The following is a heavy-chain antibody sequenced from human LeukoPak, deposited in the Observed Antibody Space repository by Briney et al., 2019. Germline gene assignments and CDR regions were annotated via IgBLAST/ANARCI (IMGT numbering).Heavy chain of an antibody. CDR3: AKSGYNRFDY. D-gene: IGHD5-24*01. CDR1: GYTFTSYY. CDR2: INPSGGST. V-gene: IGHV1-46*01. J-gene: IGHJ4*02. Sequence: ASVKVSCKASGYTFTSYYMHWVRQAPGQGLEWMGIINPSGGSTSYAQKFQGRVTMTRDMSTSTDYMELNSLIAEDTAVYYCAKSGYNRFDYWGQGTRVTVSS.